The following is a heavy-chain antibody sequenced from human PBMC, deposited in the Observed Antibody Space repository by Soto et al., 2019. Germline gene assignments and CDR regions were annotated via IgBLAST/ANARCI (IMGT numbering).Heavy chain of an antibody. Sequence: HPGGSLRLSCAASGFTVSSNYMSWVRQAPGKGLEWVSVIYSGGSTYYADSVKGRFTISRDNSKNTLYLQMNSLRAEDTAVYYCARELKLKSRYCSGGSCPLRNWFDPWGQGTLVTVSS. CDR1: GFTVSSNY. V-gene: IGHV3-53*01. CDR2: IYSGGST. J-gene: IGHJ5*02. CDR3: ARELKLKSRYCSGGSCPLRNWFDP. D-gene: IGHD2-15*01.